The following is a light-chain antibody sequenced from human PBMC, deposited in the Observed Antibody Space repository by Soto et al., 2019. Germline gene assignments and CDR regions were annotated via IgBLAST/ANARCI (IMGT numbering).Light chain of an antibody. J-gene: IGKJ2*01. CDR3: QQYYSYPYT. CDR1: QGISSY. V-gene: IGKV1-8*01. CDR2: AAS. Sequence: AIRMTQSPSSLSASTGDRVTITCRASQGISSYLAWYQQKPGKAPKLLIYAASTLQSGVPSRFSGSGSGTDVTLAISCLQSEDFATYYGQQYYSYPYTVGQGTKLEIK.